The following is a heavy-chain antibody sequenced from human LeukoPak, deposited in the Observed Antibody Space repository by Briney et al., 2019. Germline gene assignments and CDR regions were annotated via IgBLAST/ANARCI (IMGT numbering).Heavy chain of an antibody. J-gene: IGHJ4*02. CDR1: GFTFSSYS. CDR2: ISSSSSYI. Sequence: GGSLRLFCAASGFTFSSYSMNWVRQAPGKGLEWVSSISSSSSYIYYADSVKGRFTISRDNAKNSLYLQMNSLRAEDTAVYYCALLVGATLDFDHWGQGTLVTVSS. CDR3: ALLVGATLDFDH. V-gene: IGHV3-21*01. D-gene: IGHD1-26*01.